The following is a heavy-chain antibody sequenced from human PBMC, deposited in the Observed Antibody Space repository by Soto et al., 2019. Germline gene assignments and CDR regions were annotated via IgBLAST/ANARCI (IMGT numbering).Heavy chain of an antibody. CDR1: GFTFSSYG. V-gene: IGHV3-30*18. J-gene: IGHJ4*02. D-gene: IGHD3-3*01. CDR3: AKDLGLRLLEWCFDY. Sequence: QVQLVESGGGVVQPGRSLRLSCAASGFTFSSYGMHWVRQAPGKGLEWVAVISYDGSNKYYADSVKGRFTISRDNSKNTLYLQMNSLRAEDTAVYYCAKDLGLRLLEWCFDYWGQGTLVTVSS. CDR2: ISYDGSNK.